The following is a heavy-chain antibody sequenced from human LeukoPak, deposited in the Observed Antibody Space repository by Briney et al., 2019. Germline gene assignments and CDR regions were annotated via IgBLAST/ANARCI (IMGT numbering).Heavy chain of an antibody. CDR3: AREGELNTVTPIFDP. D-gene: IGHD4-17*01. J-gene: IGHJ5*02. Sequence: GSSVKVSCKASGGTFSSYAISWVRQAPGQGLEWMGRIIPILGIANYAQKFQGRVTITADKSTSTAYMELSSLRSEDTAVYYCAREGELNTVTPIFDPWGQGTLVTVSP. V-gene: IGHV1-69*04. CDR2: IIPILGIA. CDR1: GGTFSSYA.